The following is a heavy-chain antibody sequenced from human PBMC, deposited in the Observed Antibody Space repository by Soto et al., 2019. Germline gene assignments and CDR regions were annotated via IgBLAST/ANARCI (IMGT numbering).Heavy chain of an antibody. Sequence: SQTLSLTCAISGGSVSSNSAAWNWIRQSPSRGLEWLGRTYYRSKWYNDYAVSVKSRITINPDTSKNQFSLQLNSVTPEDTAVYYCARDGGYYASSGYSFDSWGQGTLVTVSS. CDR1: GGSVSSNSAA. J-gene: IGHJ4*02. CDR2: TYYRSKWYN. D-gene: IGHD3-22*01. V-gene: IGHV6-1*01. CDR3: ARDGGYYASSGYSFDS.